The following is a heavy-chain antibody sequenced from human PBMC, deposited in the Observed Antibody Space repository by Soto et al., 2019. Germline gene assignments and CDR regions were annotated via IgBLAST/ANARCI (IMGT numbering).Heavy chain of an antibody. CDR2: ITSSGSTI. V-gene: IGHV3-11*01. J-gene: IGHJ4*02. CDR3: ARENEQWVAADN. CDR1: GFTLNDYY. D-gene: IGHD6-19*01. Sequence: GGSLRLSCAASGFTLNDYYMSWIRQAPGKGLEWVSYITSSGSTIYYADSVKGRFTISRDNAKNSLYLQMDSLRAEDTAVYYCARENEQWVAADNWGQGTLVTVSS.